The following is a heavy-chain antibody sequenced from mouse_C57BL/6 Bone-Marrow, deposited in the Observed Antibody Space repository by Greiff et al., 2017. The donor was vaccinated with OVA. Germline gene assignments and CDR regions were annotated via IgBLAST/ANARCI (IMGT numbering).Heavy chain of an antibody. CDR3: TAYAQGFAY. Sequence: VQLQQSGAELVRPGASVKLSCTASGFNITDDYMHWVKQRPEQGLEWIGWIDPENGATEYASKFQGKATITADTSSNTAYLQLSSLTSEDTAVYYCTAYAQGFAYWGQGTLVTVSA. CDR2: IDPENGAT. CDR1: GFNITDDY. V-gene: IGHV14-4*01. J-gene: IGHJ3*01. D-gene: IGHD1-3*01.